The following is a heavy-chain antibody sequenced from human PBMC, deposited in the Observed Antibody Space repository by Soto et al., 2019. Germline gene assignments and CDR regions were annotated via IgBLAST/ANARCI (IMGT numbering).Heavy chain of an antibody. CDR3: AREDIVVVPDAMLDYYYYMDV. CDR2: IIPILGIA. V-gene: IGHV1-69*08. CDR1: GGTFSSYT. Sequence: QVQLVQSGAEVKKPGSSVKVSCKASGGTFSSYTISWVRQAPGQGLEWMGRIIPILGIANYAQKFQGRVTITADKSTSKASMEMSSLRSEDTAVYYCAREDIVVVPDAMLDYYYYMDVWGKGTTVTVSS. J-gene: IGHJ6*03. D-gene: IGHD2-2*01.